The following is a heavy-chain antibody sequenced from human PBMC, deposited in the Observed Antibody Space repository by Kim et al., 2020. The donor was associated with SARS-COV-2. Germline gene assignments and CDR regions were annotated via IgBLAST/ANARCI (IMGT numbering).Heavy chain of an antibody. V-gene: IGHV3-30*02. CDR3: AKGPSSQPYYSYGMDV. Sequence: SGKGRFTIPRDKSKNELYLQMNSLRAEDTAVYYCAKGPSSQPYYSYGMDVWGQGTTVTVSS. D-gene: IGHD2-15*01. J-gene: IGHJ6*02.